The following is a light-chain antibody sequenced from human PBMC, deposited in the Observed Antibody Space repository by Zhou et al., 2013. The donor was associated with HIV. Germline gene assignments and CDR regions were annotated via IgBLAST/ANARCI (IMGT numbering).Light chain of an antibody. CDR1: QSISTY. V-gene: IGKV1-39*01. Sequence: DIQMTQSPSSLSASVGDRVTITCRASQSISTYLNWYQQKPGKAPKLLIYKASTLQSGVPSRFSGGGSGTVFNFTINNLRPDDLATYFCQQTYTLPLTFGGGTRVEVK. J-gene: IGKJ4*01. CDR3: QQTYTLPLT. CDR2: KAS.